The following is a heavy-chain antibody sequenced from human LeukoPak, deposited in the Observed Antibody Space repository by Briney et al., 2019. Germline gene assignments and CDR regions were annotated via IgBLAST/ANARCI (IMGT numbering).Heavy chain of an antibody. V-gene: IGHV4-34*01. Sequence: KPSETLSLTCAVYGGSFSGYYWGWIRQPPGKGLEWIGEINHSGSTNYNPSLKSRVTISVDTSKNQFSLKLSSVTAADTAVYYCAREDILTDGNWYDPWGQGTLVTVSS. CDR1: GGSFSGYY. CDR2: INHSGST. CDR3: AREDILTDGNWYDP. J-gene: IGHJ5*02. D-gene: IGHD3-9*01.